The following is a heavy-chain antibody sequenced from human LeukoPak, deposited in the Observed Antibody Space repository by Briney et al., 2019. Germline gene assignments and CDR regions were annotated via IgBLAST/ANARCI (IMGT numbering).Heavy chain of an antibody. CDR2: ISSSSSTI. J-gene: IGHJ4*02. Sequence: GGSLRLSCAASGLTFSSYSMNWVRQAPGKGLEWVSYISSSSSTIYYADSVKGRFTISRDNAKNSLYLQMNSLRAEDTAVYYCARGGDYTGDYWGQGTLVTVSS. V-gene: IGHV3-48*01. CDR1: GLTFSSYS. CDR3: ARGGDYTGDY. D-gene: IGHD4-17*01.